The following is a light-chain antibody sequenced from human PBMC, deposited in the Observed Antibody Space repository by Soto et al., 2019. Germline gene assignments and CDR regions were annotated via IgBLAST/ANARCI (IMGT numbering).Light chain of an antibody. Sequence: DLQMTQSPSSVSASVGDRVTITCQASQNISLYLNWYQQRPGRAPKLLIYDASTLETGVPSRFSGSGSGTDFTFTISSLQPEDIGTYYCQHYENLPFTFGAGAKVEI. V-gene: IGKV1-33*01. CDR2: DAS. CDR3: QHYENLPFT. J-gene: IGKJ3*01. CDR1: QNISLY.